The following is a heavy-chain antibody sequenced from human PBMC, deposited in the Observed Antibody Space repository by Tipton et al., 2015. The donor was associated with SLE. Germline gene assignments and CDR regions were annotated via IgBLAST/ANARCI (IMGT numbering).Heavy chain of an antibody. CDR1: GGSIRGSDYY. CDR3: ARAEMTTEGSAFYFYVDV. Sequence: TLSLTCTVSGGSIRGSDYYWGWIRQPPGKGLEWIGSIFYSGGTNYNPSLKSRVTISVDTSKNQFSLRLTSVTAADTAVYYCARAEMTTEGSAFYFYVDVWGKGTTVTVSS. J-gene: IGHJ6*03. CDR2: IFYSGGT. D-gene: IGHD5-24*01. V-gene: IGHV4-39*07.